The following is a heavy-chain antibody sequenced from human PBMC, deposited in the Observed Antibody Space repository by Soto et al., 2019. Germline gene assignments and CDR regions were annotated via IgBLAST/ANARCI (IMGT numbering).Heavy chain of an antibody. CDR1: GGSISSYY. D-gene: IGHD2-21*02. V-gene: IGHV4-59*01. CDR3: ARDCGGDCSFDY. Sequence: PSETLSLTCTVSGGSISSYYWSWIRQPPGKGLEWIGYIYYSGSTNYNPSLKSRVTISVDTSKNQFSLKLSSVTAADTAVYYCARDCGGDCSFDYWGQGTLVTVSS. J-gene: IGHJ4*02. CDR2: IYYSGST.